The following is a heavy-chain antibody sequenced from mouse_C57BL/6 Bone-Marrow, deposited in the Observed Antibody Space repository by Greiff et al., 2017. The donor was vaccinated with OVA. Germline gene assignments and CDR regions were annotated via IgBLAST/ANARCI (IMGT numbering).Heavy chain of an antibody. J-gene: IGHJ1*03. CDR1: GFSLTSNG. D-gene: IGHD1-1*01. CDR2: IWRGGRT. CDR3: AKIRDYYGSNWYFDV. Sequence: QVQLQQSGPGLVQPSQSLSITCPVSGFSLTSNGVHWVRQSQGKGLEWLGVIWRGGRTDYNAAFMSRLSITKDNSKSQVFFKMNSLQADDTAIYYCAKIRDYYGSNWYFDVWGTGTTVTVSS. V-gene: IGHV2-5*01.